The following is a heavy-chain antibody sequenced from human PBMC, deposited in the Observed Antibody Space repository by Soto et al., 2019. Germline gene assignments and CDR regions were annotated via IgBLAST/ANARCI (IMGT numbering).Heavy chain of an antibody. CDR2: ISTYNGNT. J-gene: IGHJ1*01. Sequence: ASVKVSCKASGYIFTSHGISWVRQAPGQGLEWMGRISTYNGNTKYAQKLQGRVTMTTDTSASIAYVELRSLRSDDTAVDYCASDNGQWLVSEWGQGTLVTVSS. CDR1: GYIFTSHG. D-gene: IGHD6-19*01. CDR3: ASDNGQWLVSE. V-gene: IGHV1-18*01.